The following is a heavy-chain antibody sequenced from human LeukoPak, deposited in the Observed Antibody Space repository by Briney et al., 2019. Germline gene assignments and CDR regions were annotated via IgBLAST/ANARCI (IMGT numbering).Heavy chain of an antibody. D-gene: IGHD3-10*01. CDR1: GYSISSGYY. J-gene: IGHJ4*02. Sequence: PSETLSLTCTVSGYSISSGYYWGWIRQPPGKGLEWIGNIYHSGTTYYNPSLKSRVTISVDKSKNQFSLKLSSVTAADTAVYYCASSITMVRGVDNWGQGTLVTVSS. CDR3: ASSITMVRGVDN. V-gene: IGHV4-38-2*02. CDR2: IYHSGTT.